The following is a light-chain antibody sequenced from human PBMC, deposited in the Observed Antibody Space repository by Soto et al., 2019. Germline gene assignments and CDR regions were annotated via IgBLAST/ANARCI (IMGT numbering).Light chain of an antibody. CDR3: QQYGSSPLWT. Sequence: DIVLTQSPGTLSLSPGERVTLSCRASQIVPSDYLAWYHQEPGQAPRLLIYGAFSRATGIPDRFSGSGSGTDFTLTISRLEPEDFAVYYCQQYGSSPLWTFGQGTKVDIK. J-gene: IGKJ1*01. V-gene: IGKV3-20*01. CDR1: QIVPSDY. CDR2: GAF.